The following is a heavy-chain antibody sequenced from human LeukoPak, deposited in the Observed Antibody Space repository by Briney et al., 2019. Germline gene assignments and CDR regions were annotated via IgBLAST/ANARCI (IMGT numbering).Heavy chain of an antibody. V-gene: IGHV4-34*01. Sequence: SETLSLTCAVYGGSFSGYYWSWIRQPPGKGLEWIGEINHSGSTNYNPSLKSRVTISVDTSKNQFSLKLSSVTAADTAVYYCARRIGESKYYYDSSGYYFWGQGTLVTVSS. J-gene: IGHJ4*02. CDR1: GGSFSGYY. D-gene: IGHD3-22*01. CDR3: ARRIGESKYYYDSSGYYF. CDR2: INHSGST.